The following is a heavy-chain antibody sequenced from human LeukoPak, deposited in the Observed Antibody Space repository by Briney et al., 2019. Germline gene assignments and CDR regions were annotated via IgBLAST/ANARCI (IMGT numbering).Heavy chain of an antibody. CDR1: GYTFTSYG. D-gene: IGHD3-3*01. V-gene: IGHV1-18*01. J-gene: IGHJ5*02. CDR3: ARVGYDFWSGYYGGVNWFDP. CDR2: ISAYNGNT. Sequence: GASVKVSCKASGYTFTSYGISWVRQAPGQGLEWMGWISAYNGNTNYAQKLQGRVTMTTDTSTSTAYMELRSLRSDDTAVYYCARVGYDFWSGYYGGVNWFDPWGQGTLVTVSS.